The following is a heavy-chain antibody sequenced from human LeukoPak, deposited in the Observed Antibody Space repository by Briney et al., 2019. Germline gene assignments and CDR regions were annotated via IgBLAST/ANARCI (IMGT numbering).Heavy chain of an antibody. D-gene: IGHD2-15*01. CDR1: GFTFSSYA. Sequence: GGSLRLSCAASGFTFSSYAMHWVRQAPGKGLEWVAVISYDGRNKYYADSVKGRFTISRDNSKNMLDLQMDSLRAEDTAVYYCASSYCSGGSCYPDPLDYWGQGTLVTVSS. CDR2: ISYDGRNK. V-gene: IGHV3-30*04. CDR3: ASSYCSGGSCYPDPLDY. J-gene: IGHJ4*02.